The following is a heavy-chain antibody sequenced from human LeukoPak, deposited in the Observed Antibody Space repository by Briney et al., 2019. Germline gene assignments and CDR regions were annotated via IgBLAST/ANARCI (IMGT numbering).Heavy chain of an antibody. CDR2: IHHSGTT. D-gene: IGHD5-12*01. Sequence: TSETLSLTCIVSGYSVDSGYFWGWIRQPPGKGLEWIGNIHHSGTTYYNPSLKSRVTISVDTSKNQFSLNLSSVTAADTAVYYCARGLPDVYDYYYGMDVWGQGTTVTVSS. CDR1: GYSVDSGYF. CDR3: ARGLPDVYDYYYGMDV. V-gene: IGHV4-38-2*02. J-gene: IGHJ6*02.